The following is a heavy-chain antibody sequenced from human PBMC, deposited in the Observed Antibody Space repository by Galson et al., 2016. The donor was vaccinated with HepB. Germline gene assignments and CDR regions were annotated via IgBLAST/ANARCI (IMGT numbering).Heavy chain of an antibody. J-gene: IGHJ3*02. CDR3: ASPISGSAFDT. CDR2: IWYDGSQK. D-gene: IGHD1-26*01. Sequence: SLRLSCAASGFTLSKYGMHWVRQAPGKGLEWVAVIWYDGSQKYYADSVKGRFTISRDNPKETLYLQMNSLRVEDTAVYYCASPISGSAFDTWGQGTMVTVSS. V-gene: IGHV3-33*01. CDR1: GFTLSKYG.